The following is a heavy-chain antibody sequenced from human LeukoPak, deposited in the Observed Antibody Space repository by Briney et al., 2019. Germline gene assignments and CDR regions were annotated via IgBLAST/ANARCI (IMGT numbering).Heavy chain of an antibody. Sequence: GVLRLSCAASGFSFSSYAMSWVRQAPGKGLEWVSAISGSGGSTYYTDSVKGRFTISRDNSKNTLYLQMISLRAEDTAVYYCTKDHGNYGVDYWGQGTLVSVSS. CDR3: TKDHGNYGVDY. J-gene: IGHJ4*02. CDR2: ISGSGGST. V-gene: IGHV3-23*01. CDR1: GFSFSSYA. D-gene: IGHD4-17*01.